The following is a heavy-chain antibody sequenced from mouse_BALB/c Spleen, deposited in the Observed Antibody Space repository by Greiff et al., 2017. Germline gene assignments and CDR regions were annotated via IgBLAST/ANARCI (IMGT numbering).Heavy chain of an antibody. V-gene: IGHV1-7*01. CDR2: INPSTGYT. D-gene: IGHD1-2*01. CDR3: ASSTATDY. J-gene: IGHJ2*01. CDR1: GYTFTSYW. Sequence: VQLQQSGAELAKPGASVKMSCKASGYTFTSYWMHWVKQRPGQGLEWIGYINPSTGYTEYNQKFKDKATLTADKSSSTAYMQLSSLTSEDSAVYYCASSTATDYWGQGTTLTVSS.